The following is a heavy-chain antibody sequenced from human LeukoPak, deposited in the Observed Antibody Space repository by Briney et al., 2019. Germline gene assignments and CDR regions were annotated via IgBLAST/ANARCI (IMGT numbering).Heavy chain of an antibody. V-gene: IGHV3-48*01. D-gene: IGHD2-21*01. Sequence: GGSLRLSCAASGFTFSSYGMNWVRQAPGKGLECVSYISSNGSTIYYADSVKGRFTISRDNAKTSLYLQLNSLRAEDTAVYYCARRFEGDNLEYYYYMDVWGKGTTVTVSS. CDR3: ARRFEGDNLEYYYYMDV. CDR1: GFTFSSYG. CDR2: ISSNGSTI. J-gene: IGHJ6*03.